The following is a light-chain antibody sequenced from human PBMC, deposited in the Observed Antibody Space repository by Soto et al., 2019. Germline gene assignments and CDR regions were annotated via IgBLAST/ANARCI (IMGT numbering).Light chain of an antibody. CDR1: QSISTW. J-gene: IGKJ1*01. CDR2: KAS. V-gene: IGKV1-5*03. CDR3: QQYSSSFST. Sequence: DTQMTQSPSTLSASVGDRVTITCRASQSISTWLAWYQQRPGRAPKLLIYKASSLQSGVPSRFSGSGSGTEFTLTISSLQPDDFATYYCQQYSSSFSTFGQGTKVEIK.